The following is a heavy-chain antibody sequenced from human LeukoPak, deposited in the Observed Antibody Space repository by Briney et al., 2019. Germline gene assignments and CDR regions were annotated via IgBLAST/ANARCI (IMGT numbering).Heavy chain of an antibody. Sequence: ASVKVSCKASGGTFSSYAISWVRQAPGQGLEWMGRIIPILGIANYAQKFQGRVTITADKSTSTAYMELSSLRSEDTAVYYCARGSIVVVPAASGMDVWGQGTTVTVSS. CDR1: GGTFSSYA. CDR2: IIPILGIA. V-gene: IGHV1-69*04. CDR3: ARGSIVVVPAASGMDV. J-gene: IGHJ6*02. D-gene: IGHD2-2*01.